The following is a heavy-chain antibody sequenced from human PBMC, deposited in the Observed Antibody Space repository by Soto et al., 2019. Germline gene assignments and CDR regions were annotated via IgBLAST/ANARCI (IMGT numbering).Heavy chain of an antibody. CDR2: IYYSGST. CDR1: GGSISSGGYY. J-gene: IGHJ5*02. V-gene: IGHV4-31*03. D-gene: IGHD2-2*01. Sequence: SETLSLTCTVSGGSISSGGYYWSWIRQHPGKGLEWIGYIYYSGSTYYNPSLKSRVTISVDTSKNQFSLKLSSVTAADTAVYYCARDGDGYCSSTSCYYGWFDPWGQGTLVTVSS. CDR3: ARDGDGYCSSTSCYYGWFDP.